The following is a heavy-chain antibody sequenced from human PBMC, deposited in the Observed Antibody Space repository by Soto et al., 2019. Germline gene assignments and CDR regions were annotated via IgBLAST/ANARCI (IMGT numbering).Heavy chain of an antibody. Sequence: ASVKVSCKASGYTFTSYAMHWVRQAPGQRLEWMGWINAGNGNTKYSQKFQGRVTITRGTSASTAYMELSSLRSEDTAVYYCARFKPKVLRFLEWFPADYYVDVWGKGTTVTVSS. CDR1: GYTFTSYA. CDR2: INAGNGNT. V-gene: IGHV1-3*01. J-gene: IGHJ6*03. D-gene: IGHD3-3*01. CDR3: ARFKPKVLRFLEWFPADYYVDV.